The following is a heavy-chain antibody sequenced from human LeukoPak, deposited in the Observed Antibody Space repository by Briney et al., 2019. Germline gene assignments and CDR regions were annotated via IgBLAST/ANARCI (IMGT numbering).Heavy chain of an antibody. CDR1: GDSFSSHY. Sequence: PSETLSLTCAVSGDSFSSHYWTWIRQSPGTGLEWIGYISHIGRTNYNPSLKSRVTISIDTSKNQFSLKLRSVTAADTAVYYCARDLVTVTKGIDIWGQGTMVSVSS. D-gene: IGHD4-17*01. J-gene: IGHJ3*02. CDR2: ISHIGRT. CDR3: ARDLVTVTKGIDI. V-gene: IGHV4-59*11.